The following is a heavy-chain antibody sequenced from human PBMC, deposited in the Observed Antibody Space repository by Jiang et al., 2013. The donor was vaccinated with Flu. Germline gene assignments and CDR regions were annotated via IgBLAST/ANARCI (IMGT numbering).Heavy chain of an antibody. V-gene: IGHV4-59*01. Sequence: SWIRQPPRKGRGVDWVVSITVGAPTXTPPSKSRVTISVDTSKNQFSLKLSSVTAADTAVYYCARDSDYYGSGSLDYWGQGTLVTVSS. CDR2: SITVGAP. J-gene: IGHJ4*02. D-gene: IGHD3-10*01. CDR3: ARDSDYYGSGSLDY.